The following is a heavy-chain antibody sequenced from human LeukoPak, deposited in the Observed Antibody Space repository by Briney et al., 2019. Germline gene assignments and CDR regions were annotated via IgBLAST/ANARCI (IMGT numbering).Heavy chain of an antibody. J-gene: IGHJ3*01. V-gene: IGHV3-23*01. Sequence: GGSLRLSCAGSGFTLSNYAMSWVRQAPGKGLEWVSVISGNGDTTYYADSVKGRFTISRDNSKNTLYLQMNSLRAEDTAIYSCAKDYRGSDYFFDVWGQGTMVAVSS. D-gene: IGHD3-10*01. CDR3: AKDYRGSDYFFDV. CDR2: ISGNGDTT. CDR1: GFTLSNYA.